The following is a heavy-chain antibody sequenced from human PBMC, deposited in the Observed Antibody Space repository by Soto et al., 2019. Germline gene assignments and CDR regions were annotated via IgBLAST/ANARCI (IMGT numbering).Heavy chain of an antibody. CDR2: IFYSGSA. CDR1: GGSISSSSYY. V-gene: IGHV4-39*07. J-gene: IGHJ6*02. CDR3: ARNRYYYDSSGYPGGYYGMDV. D-gene: IGHD3-22*01. Sequence: PSETLSLTCTVSGGSISSSSYYWGWIRQPPGKGLEWIGSIFYSGSAYYNPSLKSRVTISVDTSKNQFSLKLSSVTAADTAVYYCARNRYYYDSSGYPGGYYGMDVWGQGTTVTVSS.